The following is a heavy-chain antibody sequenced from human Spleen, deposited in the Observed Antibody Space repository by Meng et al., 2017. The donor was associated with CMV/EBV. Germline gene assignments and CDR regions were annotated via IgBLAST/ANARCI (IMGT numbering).Heavy chain of an antibody. J-gene: IGHJ4*02. CDR2: IKSEASGGTA. D-gene: IGHD2-21*01. CDR3: VNVVAIAD. CDR1: GFNFTSAW. V-gene: IGHV3-15*05. Sequence: LSCAASGFNFTSAWMSWVRQAPGKGLEWIGRIKSEASGGTADYAAPVEGRFTISRDDSKNTLYLQMHSLKTEDTGVYYCVNVVAIADWGQGTLVTVSS.